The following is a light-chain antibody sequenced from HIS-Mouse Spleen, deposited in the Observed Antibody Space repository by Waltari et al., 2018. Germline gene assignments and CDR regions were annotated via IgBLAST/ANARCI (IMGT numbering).Light chain of an antibody. CDR1: QGISNY. Sequence: DIQMTQSPSSLSASVGDRVTITCRASQGISNYLAWYQQKPGKVPKLLIYAASTLQSGVPSRFSGSGSGTEFTLTISSLQPEDVATYYCQKYNSAPLITFGQGTRLEIK. CDR2: AAS. V-gene: IGKV1-27*01. J-gene: IGKJ5*01. CDR3: QKYNSAPLIT.